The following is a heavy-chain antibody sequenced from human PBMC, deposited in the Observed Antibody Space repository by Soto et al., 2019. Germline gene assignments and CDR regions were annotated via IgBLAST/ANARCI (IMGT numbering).Heavy chain of an antibody. CDR2: MNPNSGNT. D-gene: IGHD1-26*01. CDR1: GYTFTSYD. J-gene: IGHJ1*01. CDR3: APRELQTPWAPFQH. V-gene: IGHV1-8*01. Sequence: ASVKVSCKASGYTFTSYDINWVRQATGQGLEWMGWMNPNSGNTGYAQKFQGRVTMTRNTPISTAYMELSSLRSEDTAVYYCAPRELQTPWAPFQHWGQGTLVTVSS.